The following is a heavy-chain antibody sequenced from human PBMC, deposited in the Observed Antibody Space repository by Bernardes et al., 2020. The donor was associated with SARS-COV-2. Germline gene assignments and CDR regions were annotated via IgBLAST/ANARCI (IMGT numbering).Heavy chain of an antibody. V-gene: IGHV3-11*06. CDR1: GFTFSDYY. Sequence: GSLRLSCAASGFTFSDYYMSWIHQAPGKGLEWVSYISSSSSYTNYADSVKGRFTISRDNAKNSLYLQMNSLRAEDTAVYYCARAPGGAQAVLFYYYYYGMDVWGQGTTVTVSS. J-gene: IGHJ6*02. CDR2: ISSSSSYT. CDR3: ARAPGGAQAVLFYYYYYGMDV. D-gene: IGHD2-21*01.